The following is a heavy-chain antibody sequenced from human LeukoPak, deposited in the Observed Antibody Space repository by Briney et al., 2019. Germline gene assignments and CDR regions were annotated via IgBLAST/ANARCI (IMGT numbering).Heavy chain of an antibody. J-gene: IGHJ4*02. V-gene: IGHV3-7*01. CDR1: GFTFSNYG. CDR3: TRRLDD. Sequence: GGSLRLSCAASGFTFSNYGLNWVRQAPGKGLEWVANIKHDESEKNYLDSVKGRFTISRDNAQNSLYLQMNGLRVEDTAVYYCTRRLDDWGQGTLVTVSS. CDR2: IKHDESEK. D-gene: IGHD3-16*01.